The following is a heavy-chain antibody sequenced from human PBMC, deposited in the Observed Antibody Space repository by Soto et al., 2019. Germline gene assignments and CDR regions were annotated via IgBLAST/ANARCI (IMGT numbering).Heavy chain of an antibody. CDR1: DGSISSGDYY. J-gene: IGHJ4*02. D-gene: IGHD3-9*01. CDR2: IYHSGST. CDR3: ARAYLRYFDWFDY. V-gene: IGHV4-30-4*01. Sequence: SETLSLTCSVSDGSISSGDYYWSWIRQPPGKGLEWIGYIYHSGSTYYNPSLKSRVTLSVETSKNQFSLKLSSVTAADTAVYYCARAYLRYFDWFDYWGQGTLVTVSS.